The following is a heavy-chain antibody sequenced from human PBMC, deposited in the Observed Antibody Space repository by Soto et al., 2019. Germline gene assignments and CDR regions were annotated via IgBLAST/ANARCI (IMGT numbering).Heavy chain of an antibody. Sequence: TSETLSLTCTISGGVIGSHCWTWIRQPAGKGLEWIGRIYSSGSTQYNPSLQSRVTMSLDTSKNQFSLRLESVTAADTAVYYCARGKRFSDWFDPWGQGPLITVSS. CDR1: GGVIGSHC. D-gene: IGHD3-3*01. V-gene: IGHV4-4*07. CDR2: IYSSGST. J-gene: IGHJ5*02. CDR3: ARGKRFSDWFDP.